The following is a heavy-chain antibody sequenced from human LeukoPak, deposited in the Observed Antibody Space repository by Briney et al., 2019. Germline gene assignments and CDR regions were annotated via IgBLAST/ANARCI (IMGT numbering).Heavy chain of an antibody. CDR2: FSSSGSPK. V-gene: IGHV3-48*03. CDR3: ASLSGAGSPYY. D-gene: IGHD6-19*01. CDR1: GFTFSSFE. J-gene: IGHJ4*02. Sequence: GGSLRLSCAASGFTFSSFEMNWVRQAPGQGLEWVSYFSSSGSPKYYAGSVRGRFTISRDNAKNSLYLQMNSLRAEDTAVYYCASLSGAGSPYYWGQGTLVTVSS.